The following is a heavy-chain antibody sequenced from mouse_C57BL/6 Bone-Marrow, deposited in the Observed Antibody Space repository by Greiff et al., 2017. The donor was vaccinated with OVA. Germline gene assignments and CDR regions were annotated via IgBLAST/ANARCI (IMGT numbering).Heavy chain of an antibody. Sequence: VQLQQSGAELVRPGASVKLSCTASGFNIKDDYMHWVKQRPEQGLEWIGWIDPENGDTEYASKFQGKATITADPSSNTAYLQLSSLTSEDTAVYYCTLFSPYYCGSRYRSYYFDYWGQGTTLTVSA. CDR3: TLFSPYYCGSRYRSYYFDY. D-gene: IGHD1-1*01. CDR2: IDPENGDT. CDR1: GFNIKDDY. J-gene: IGHJ2*01. V-gene: IGHV14-4*01.